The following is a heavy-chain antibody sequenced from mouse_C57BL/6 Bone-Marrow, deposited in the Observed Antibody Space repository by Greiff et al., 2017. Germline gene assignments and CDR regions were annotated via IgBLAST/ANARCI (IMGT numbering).Heavy chain of an antibody. V-gene: IGHV5-16*01. CDR1: GFTFSDYY. CDR3: AREWIYYDYGGNYFAY. J-gene: IGHJ2*01. CDR2: INYDGSST. Sequence: EVQVVESEGGLVQPGSSMKLSCTASGFTFSDYYMAWVRPVPEKVLEWVANINYDGSSTYYLDSLKSRFIISRDNAKNILYLQMSSLKSEDTATYYCAREWIYYDYGGNYFAYRGQATTLTASS. D-gene: IGHD2-4*01.